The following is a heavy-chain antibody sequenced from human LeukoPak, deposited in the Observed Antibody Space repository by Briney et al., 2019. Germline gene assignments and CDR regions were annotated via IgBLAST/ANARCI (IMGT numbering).Heavy chain of an antibody. CDR3: AKEGVNYYDSSGYAVY. Sequence: PGGSLRLSCAASGFTFSSYAMSWVRQAPGKGLEWVSAIRGSGGSTYYADSVKGRFTISRDNSKNTLYLQMNSLRVEDTAVYYCAKEGVNYYDSSGYAVYWGQGTLVTVSS. CDR1: GFTFSSYA. CDR2: IRGSGGST. J-gene: IGHJ4*02. D-gene: IGHD3-22*01. V-gene: IGHV3-23*01.